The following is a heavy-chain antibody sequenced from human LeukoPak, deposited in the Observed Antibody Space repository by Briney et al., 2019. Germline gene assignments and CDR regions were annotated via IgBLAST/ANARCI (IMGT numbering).Heavy chain of an antibody. V-gene: IGHV4-4*02. CDR2: IYHSGST. D-gene: IGHD3-22*01. Sequence: SETLSLTCAVSGGSISSSNWWSWVRQPPGKGLEWIGEIYHSGSTNYNLSLKSRVTISVDKSKNQFSLKLSSVTAADTAVYYCARDPLDSSGYIGYYFDYWGQGTLVTVSS. CDR3: ARDPLDSSGYIGYYFDY. CDR1: GGSISSSNW. J-gene: IGHJ4*02.